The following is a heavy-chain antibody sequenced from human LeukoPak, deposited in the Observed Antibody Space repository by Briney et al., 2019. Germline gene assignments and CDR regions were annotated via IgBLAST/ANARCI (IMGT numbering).Heavy chain of an antibody. J-gene: IGHJ1*01. CDR2: ISGSGAST. CDR3: AKGFSTHYEY. D-gene: IGHD3-22*01. V-gene: IGHV3-23*01. Sequence: PGGSLRLSCAASGFTSSSYAMSWVRQAPGKGLDWVSTISGSGASTYYADSVKGRFTISRDSSKNTLFLQMNSMSAEDTAVYYCAKGFSTHYEYWGQGTLVTVSS. CDR1: GFTSSSYA.